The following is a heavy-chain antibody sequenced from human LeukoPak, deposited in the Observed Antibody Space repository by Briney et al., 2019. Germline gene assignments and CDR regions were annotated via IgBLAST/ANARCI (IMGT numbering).Heavy chain of an antibody. V-gene: IGHV1-2*02. J-gene: IGHJ4*02. CDR1: GYTFNGYY. Sequence: GASVKVSCKSSGYTFNGYYMHWVRQAPGQGLEWMGWINPNSGGTNYAQKFQGRVTMTRDTSISTAYMELSRLRSDDTAVYYCAGARRRYSGYEWWGLGTLVTVSS. D-gene: IGHD5-12*01. CDR3: AGARRRYSGYEW. CDR2: INPNSGGT.